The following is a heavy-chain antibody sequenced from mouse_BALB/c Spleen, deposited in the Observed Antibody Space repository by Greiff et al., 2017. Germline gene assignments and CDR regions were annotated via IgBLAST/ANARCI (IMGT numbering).Heavy chain of an antibody. CDR3: ASGAGLGRFAY. CDR1: GYTFTSYW. D-gene: IGHD4-1*01. Sequence: QVQLQQSGAELAKPGASVKMSCKASGYTFTSYWMNWVKQRPGRGLEWIGRIDPSDSETHYNQKFKDKATLTVDKSSSTAYIQLSSLTSEDSAVYYCASGAGLGRFAYWGQGTLVTVSA. CDR2: IDPSDSET. V-gene: IGHV1-74*01. J-gene: IGHJ3*01.